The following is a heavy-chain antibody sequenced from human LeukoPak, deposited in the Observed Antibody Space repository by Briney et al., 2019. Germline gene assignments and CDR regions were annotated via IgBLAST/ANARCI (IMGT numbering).Heavy chain of an antibody. Sequence: PGRSLSLSRALSGFTLTTFRIHWVRQAPGEGLVWVSRISGDGSDTSYADPVKVRFTISRDNAENTLYLQLNGLRAEDTAVYYCERDFDWGSGHWGAGDLVTVSS. V-gene: IGHV3-74*01. CDR1: GFTLTTFR. J-gene: IGHJ4*02. CDR2: ISGDGSDT. CDR3: ERDFDWGSGH. D-gene: IGHD7-27*01.